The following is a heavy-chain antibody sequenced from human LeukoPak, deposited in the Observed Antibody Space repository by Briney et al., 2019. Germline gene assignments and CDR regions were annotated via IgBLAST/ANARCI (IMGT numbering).Heavy chain of an antibody. CDR2: ISAYNGNT. D-gene: IGHD3-9*01. V-gene: IGHV1-18*01. CDR3: ARGHINYDILTGYYTKWFDP. Sequence: GASVKVSCKASGYTFTSYGISWVRQAPGQGLEWMGWISAYNGNTNYAQKLQGRVTMTRNTSISTAYMELSSLRSEDTAVYYCARGHINYDILTGYYTKWFDPWGQGTLVTVSS. J-gene: IGHJ5*02. CDR1: GYTFTSYG.